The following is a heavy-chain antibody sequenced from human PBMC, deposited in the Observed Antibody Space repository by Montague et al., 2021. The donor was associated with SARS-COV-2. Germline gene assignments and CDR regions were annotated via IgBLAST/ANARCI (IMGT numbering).Heavy chain of an antibody. J-gene: IGHJ3*01. CDR1: GGSISGSSYY. V-gene: IGHV4-39*01. CDR2: IYYSGST. CDR3: ARSPTSYYYDSKAAPATPDAFDL. D-gene: IGHD3-22*01. Sequence: SETLSLTCTVSGGSISGSSYYWGWIRQPPGKGLEWIGSIYYSGSTYYNPSLKSRVTISVDTSKNQFSLKLSSVTAADTAVYYCARSPTSYYYDSKAAPATPDAFDLWGQGTMVTVSS.